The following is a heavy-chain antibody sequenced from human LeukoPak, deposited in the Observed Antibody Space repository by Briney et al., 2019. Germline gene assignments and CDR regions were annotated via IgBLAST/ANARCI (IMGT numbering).Heavy chain of an antibody. V-gene: IGHV4-34*01. CDR3: ARGEGYCSSTSCYTWGPYYFDH. CDR1: GGSFSGYY. D-gene: IGHD2-2*02. Sequence: PSETLSLTCAVYGGSFSGYYWSWIRQPPGKGLEWIGEVNHSGSTNYNPSLKSRVTISVDTSKNQFSLKLSSVTAADTAVYYCARGEGYCSSTSCYTWGPYYFDHWGQGTLVTVSS. CDR2: VNHSGST. J-gene: IGHJ4*02.